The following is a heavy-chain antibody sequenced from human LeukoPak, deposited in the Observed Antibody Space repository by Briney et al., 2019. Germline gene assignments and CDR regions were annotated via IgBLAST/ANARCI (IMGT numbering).Heavy chain of an antibody. D-gene: IGHD1-20*01. Sequence: SETLSLTCSVSDDSITKYHWGWIRQPPGKGLEWIGCVHSSGGTYYNPSLETRVTVSLHTSAKQLSLRLTSVTAADTAVYFCARANINWLRSPGTLYYLDYWGLGTLVTVSS. V-gene: IGHV4-4*07. CDR2: VHSSGGT. CDR3: ARANINWLRSPGTLYYLDY. J-gene: IGHJ4*02. CDR1: DDSITKYH.